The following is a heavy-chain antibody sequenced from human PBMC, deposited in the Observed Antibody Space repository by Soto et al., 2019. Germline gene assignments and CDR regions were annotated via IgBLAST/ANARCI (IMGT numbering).Heavy chain of an antibody. CDR1: GFSLSTSGVG. D-gene: IGHD1-20*01. CDR3: AHSRYNWNDVRWFDP. J-gene: IGHJ5*02. CDR2: IYWDDDK. Sequence: QITLKESGPTLVKPTQTLTLTCTFSGFSLSTSGVGVGWIRQPPEKALEWLALIYWDDDKRYSPSLKSRLTLTKDTSKNQVVLTMTNMDPVDTATYYCAHSRYNWNDVRWFDPWGQGTLVTVSS. V-gene: IGHV2-5*02.